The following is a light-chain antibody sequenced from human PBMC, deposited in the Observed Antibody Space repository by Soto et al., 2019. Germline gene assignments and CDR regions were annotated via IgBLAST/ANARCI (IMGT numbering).Light chain of an antibody. CDR1: QSVSSNY. Sequence: EIVLTQSPGTLSLSPGERATLSCRASQSVSSNYLAWYQQKPGQAPRLLIYGASSRATGIPDRFSGSGSGTDFTLTISRLEPEDFAVYHCQQYGISPLTFGGGTKVESK. V-gene: IGKV3-20*01. CDR3: QQYGISPLT. CDR2: GAS. J-gene: IGKJ4*02.